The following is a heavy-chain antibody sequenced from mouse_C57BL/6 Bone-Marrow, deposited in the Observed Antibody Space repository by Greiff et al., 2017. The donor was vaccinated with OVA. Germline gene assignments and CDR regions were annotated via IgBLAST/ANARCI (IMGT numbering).Heavy chain of an antibody. CDR2: FYPGSGSI. V-gene: IGHV1-62-2*01. CDR3: ARHEDGNYGGFAY. Sequence: VQLQQSGAALVKPGASVKLSCTASGYTFTEYTIPWVKQRSGQGLAWIWWFYPGSGSIKYNEKFMDKATLTADKSYSTDYMELSRVTSEDTAVDCGARHEDGNYGGFAYWGQGTLVTVSA. J-gene: IGHJ3*01. CDR1: GYTFTEYT. D-gene: IGHD2-1*01.